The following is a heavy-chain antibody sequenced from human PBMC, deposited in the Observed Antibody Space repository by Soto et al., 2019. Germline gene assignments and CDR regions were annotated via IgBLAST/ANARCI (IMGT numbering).Heavy chain of an antibody. J-gene: IGHJ6*02. Sequence: SVKVSCKPSGYTFTSYSMHWVRQAPGQRLEWMGWKNAGNGNNKDSQKFQAAVTITSHTSASGAYMELSSHRSKDMDVYYSARDVPEWTRFWATPGPLYAMDVWGQGTTVTVSS. CDR2: KNAGNGNN. CDR1: GYTFTSYS. V-gene: IGHV1-3*01. D-gene: IGHD3-3*01. CDR3: ARDVPEWTRFWATPGPLYAMDV.